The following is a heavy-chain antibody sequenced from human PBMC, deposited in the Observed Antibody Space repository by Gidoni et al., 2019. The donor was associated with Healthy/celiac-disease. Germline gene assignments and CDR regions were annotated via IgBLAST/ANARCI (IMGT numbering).Heavy chain of an antibody. CDR2: IWYDGSNK. CDR3: ASDYYGSGIHWFDP. Sequence: QVQLVESGGGVVQPGRSLRLSCAASGFTFSSYGMPWVRQAPGKGLEWVAVIWYDGSNKYYADSVKGRFTISRDNSKNTLYLQMNSLRAEDTAVYYCASDYYGSGIHWFDPWGQGTLVTVSS. CDR1: GFTFSSYG. D-gene: IGHD3-10*01. J-gene: IGHJ5*02. V-gene: IGHV3-33*08.